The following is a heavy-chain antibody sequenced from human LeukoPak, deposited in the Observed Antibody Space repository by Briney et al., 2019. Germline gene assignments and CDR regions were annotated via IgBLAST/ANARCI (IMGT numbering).Heavy chain of an antibody. V-gene: IGHV4-59*02. J-gene: IGHJ4*02. CDR1: GGSVSNYY. Sequence: SETLSLTRTVSGGSVSNYYWSWIRQSPGKGLEWIGYIYYTETSYNPSLKSRVTISADTSKNQFSLKLYSVTAADTAVYYCAKIFNDWGQGTLVTVSS. CDR3: AKIFND. CDR2: IYYTET.